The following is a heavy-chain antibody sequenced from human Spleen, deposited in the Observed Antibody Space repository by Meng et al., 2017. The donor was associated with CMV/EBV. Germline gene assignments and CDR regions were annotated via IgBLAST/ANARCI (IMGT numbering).Heavy chain of an antibody. CDR2: INPNNGDT. J-gene: IGHJ1*01. CDR1: RYTVTDYY. Sequence: CKAARYTVTDYYLYGVRQASGQGLEWMGWINPNNGDTDYAQRFQGRVTMTRNTSITTVYMELSRLTSDNTAVYYCARKTDTGGWNFHHWGQGTLVTVSS. D-gene: IGHD3-16*01. V-gene: IGHV1-2*02. CDR3: ARKTDTGGWNFHH.